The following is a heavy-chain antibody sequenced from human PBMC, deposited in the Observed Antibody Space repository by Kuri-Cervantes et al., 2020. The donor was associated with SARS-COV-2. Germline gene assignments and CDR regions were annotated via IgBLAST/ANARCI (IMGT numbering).Heavy chain of an antibody. Sequence: GESLKISCAASGFTFSSYAMSWVRQAPGKGLEWVSAISAGGSSTYYADSVKGRFTISRDNSKNSLFMHMKSLRTDDTALYYCAKGGGAQLWPNFDYWGQGILVTVSS. CDR1: GFTFSSYA. J-gene: IGHJ4*02. CDR3: AKGGGAQLWPNFDY. CDR2: ISAGGSST. V-gene: IGHV3-23*01. D-gene: IGHD5-18*01.